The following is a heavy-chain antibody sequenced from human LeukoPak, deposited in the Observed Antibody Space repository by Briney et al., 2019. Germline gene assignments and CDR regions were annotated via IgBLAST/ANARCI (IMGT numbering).Heavy chain of an antibody. V-gene: IGHV3-23*01. CDR3: AKDRSDSSGLDAFDI. Sequence: GGTLRLSCAASGFTFSSYGMSWVRQAPGKGLEWVSAISGSGGSTYYADSVKGRFTISRDNSKNTLYLQMNSLRAEDTAVYYCAKDRSDSSGLDAFDIWGQGTMVTVSS. J-gene: IGHJ3*02. CDR1: GFTFSSYG. CDR2: ISGSGGST. D-gene: IGHD6-19*01.